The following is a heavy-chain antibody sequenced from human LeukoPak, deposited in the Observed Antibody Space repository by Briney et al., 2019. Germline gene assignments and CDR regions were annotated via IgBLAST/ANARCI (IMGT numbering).Heavy chain of an antibody. Sequence: GGSLRLSCAPSGFTFSRHGMHWVRQAPGKGLEWVSAISGSGGSTYYADSVKGRFTISRDNSKNTLYLQMNSLRAEDTAVYYCANSISYSSGWFGFFDYWGQGTLVTVSS. D-gene: IGHD6-19*01. CDR3: ANSISYSSGWFGFFDY. CDR2: ISGSGGST. J-gene: IGHJ4*02. V-gene: IGHV3-23*01. CDR1: GFTFSRHG.